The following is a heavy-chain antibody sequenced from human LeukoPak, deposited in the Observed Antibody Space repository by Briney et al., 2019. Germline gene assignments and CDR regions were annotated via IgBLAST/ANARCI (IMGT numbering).Heavy chain of an antibody. Sequence: QTGGSLRLSCVASGFTFNSHAMSWVRQAPGKGLEWVSGISGSGSNTNNAESVRGRFTISRDNSKNTLYLQMNSLRTEDTAVFYCAKHAGYDSYYALDVWGQGTTVTVSS. J-gene: IGHJ6*02. D-gene: IGHD6-13*01. CDR3: AKHAGYDSYYALDV. CDR2: ISGSGSNT. CDR1: GFTFNSHA. V-gene: IGHV3-23*01.